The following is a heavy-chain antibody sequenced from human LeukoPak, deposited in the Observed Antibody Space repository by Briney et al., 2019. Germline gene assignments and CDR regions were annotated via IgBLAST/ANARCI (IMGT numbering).Heavy chain of an antibody. Sequence: SETLSLTCTVSGGSVSSYFWSWIRQPPGKGLEWIGYNYYSGSASYNPSLKSRVTISLDTSKNQFSLKLNSVTAADTAVYYCAREMGYSTSSLRMDVWGQGTTVTVSS. D-gene: IGHD6-13*01. CDR1: GGSVSSYF. V-gene: IGHV4-59*02. J-gene: IGHJ6*02. CDR3: AREMGYSTSSLRMDV. CDR2: NYYSGSA.